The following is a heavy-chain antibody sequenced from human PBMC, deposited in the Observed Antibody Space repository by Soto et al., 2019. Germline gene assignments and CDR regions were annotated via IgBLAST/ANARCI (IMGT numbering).Heavy chain of an antibody. Sequence: GESLKISCQASGYKFTSNWLSWVRQVPGKGLEWVGRIDPSDSYTKYSPSFQGRVTITTDKSISTVYLQWDSLQASDTAMYYCARQTPRGYTYAKYYFEYWGQGTLVTVSS. D-gene: IGHD5-18*01. CDR1: GYKFTSNW. CDR3: ARQTPRGYTYAKYYFEY. J-gene: IGHJ4*02. V-gene: IGHV5-10-1*01. CDR2: IDPSDSYT.